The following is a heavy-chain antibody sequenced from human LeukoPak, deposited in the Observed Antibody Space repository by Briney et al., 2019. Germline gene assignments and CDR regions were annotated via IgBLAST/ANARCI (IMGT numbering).Heavy chain of an antibody. CDR1: GFTFDDYA. D-gene: IGHD1-14*01. CDR3: AKSMSPPREPRRPYFDY. Sequence: GGSLRLSCAASGFTFDDYAMHWVRQTPGKGLEWVSGISWSSSYIGYADSVKGRFTISRDNGKNSLYLQMNSLRAEDTAVYYCAKSMSPPREPRRPYFDYWGQGTLVTVSS. V-gene: IGHV3-9*01. J-gene: IGHJ4*02. CDR2: ISWSSSYI.